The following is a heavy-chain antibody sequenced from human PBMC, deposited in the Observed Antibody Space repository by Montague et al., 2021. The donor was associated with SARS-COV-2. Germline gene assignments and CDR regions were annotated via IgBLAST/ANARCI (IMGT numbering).Heavy chain of an antibody. D-gene: IGHD3-10*01. CDR3: ARGLPMVRGVLRWFDP. V-gene: IGHV4-59*01. Sequence: SETLSLTCTVSSGSISSYYWSWIRQPPGKGLEWIGYIYYSGSTNYNPSPKSRVTISVDTSKNQFSLKLSSVTAADTAVYYCARGLPMVRGVLRWFDPWGQGTLATVSS. CDR2: IYYSGST. J-gene: IGHJ5*02. CDR1: SGSISSYY.